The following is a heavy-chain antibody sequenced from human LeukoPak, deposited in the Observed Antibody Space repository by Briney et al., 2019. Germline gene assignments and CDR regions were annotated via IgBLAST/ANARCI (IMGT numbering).Heavy chain of an antibody. J-gene: IGHJ4*02. CDR2: INPSGGST. D-gene: IGHD3-22*01. Sequence: ASVKVSCKASGYTFTSYYMHWVRQAPGQGLEWMVIINPSGGSTSYAQKFQGRVTMTRDTSTSTVYMELSSLRSEDTAVYYCARELMYYDSSGYSRGPFDYWGQGTLVTVSS. CDR3: ARELMYYDSSGYSRGPFDY. V-gene: IGHV1-46*01. CDR1: GYTFTSYY.